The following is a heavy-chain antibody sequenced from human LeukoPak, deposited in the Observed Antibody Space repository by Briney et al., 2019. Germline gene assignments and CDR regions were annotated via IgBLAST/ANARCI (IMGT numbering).Heavy chain of an antibody. J-gene: IGHJ6*03. V-gene: IGHV3-30*01. D-gene: IGHD1-14*01. Sequence: GGSLRLSCAASGFTFSSYAMRWVRQAPGKGLEWVAVISYDGSNKYYADSVKGRFTISRDNSKNALYLQMNSLRAEDTAVYYCAIDGVPASIWYMGYYYYYMDVWGKGTTVTVSS. CDR2: ISYDGSNK. CDR3: AIDGVPASIWYMGYYYYYMDV. CDR1: GFTFSSYA.